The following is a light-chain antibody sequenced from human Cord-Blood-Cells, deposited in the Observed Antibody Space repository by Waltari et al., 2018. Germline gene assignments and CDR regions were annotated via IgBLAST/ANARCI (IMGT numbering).Light chain of an antibody. Sequence: QSALTHPAFVSGSPGQSITISCTGTSSDVGGYNYVSWYQQHPGKAPKLMIYEVSNRPSGVSNRFSGSKSGNTASLTISGLQAEDEADYYCSSYTSSSTRVFGGGTKLTVL. CDR1: SSDVGGYNY. CDR3: SSYTSSSTRV. V-gene: IGLV2-14*01. CDR2: EVS. J-gene: IGLJ3*02.